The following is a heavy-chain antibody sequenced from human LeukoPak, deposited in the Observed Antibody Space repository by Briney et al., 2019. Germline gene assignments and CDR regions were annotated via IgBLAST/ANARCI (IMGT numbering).Heavy chain of an antibody. Sequence: SVKVSCKASGGTFSSYAISWVRQAPGQGLEWMGGIIPIFGTANYAQKFQGRVTITADESTSTAYMELSSLKSEDTAVYYCARWDSSGYEAYDIWGQGTMVTVSS. V-gene: IGHV1-69*13. CDR2: IIPIFGTA. J-gene: IGHJ3*02. D-gene: IGHD3-22*01. CDR1: GGTFSSYA. CDR3: ARWDSSGYEAYDI.